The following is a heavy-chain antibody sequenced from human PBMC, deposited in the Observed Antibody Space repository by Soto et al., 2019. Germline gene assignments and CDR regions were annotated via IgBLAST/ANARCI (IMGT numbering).Heavy chain of an antibody. CDR3: SSEGTPIDY. J-gene: IGHJ4*02. CDR2: ISAYNGNT. CDR1: GYTFTNFG. V-gene: IGHV1-18*01. Sequence: QVQLVQSGAEVKKPGASVKVSCKASGYTFTNFGISWVRQAPGQGLEWMGGISAYNGNTTYAQKFQGRVTMTTDTSTSTAYMAARSLRFDDTAVYSGSSEGTPIDYWCQGTLVTLSS. D-gene: IGHD2-15*01.